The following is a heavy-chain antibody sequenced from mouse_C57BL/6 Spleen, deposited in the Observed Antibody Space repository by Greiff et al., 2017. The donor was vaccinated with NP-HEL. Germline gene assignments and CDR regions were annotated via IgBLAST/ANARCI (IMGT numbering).Heavy chain of an antibody. CDR2: IRNKANNHAT. D-gene: IGHD2-10*02. V-gene: IGHV6-6*01. CDR3: TSGYGPYWYFDV. J-gene: IGHJ1*03. Sequence: EVKVEESGGGLVQPGGSMKLSCAASGFTFSDAWMDWVRQSPEKGLEWDAEIRNKANNHATYYAESVKGRFTISRDDSKSSVYLQMNSLRAEDTGIYYCTSGYGPYWYFDVWGTGTTVTVSS. CDR1: GFTFSDAW.